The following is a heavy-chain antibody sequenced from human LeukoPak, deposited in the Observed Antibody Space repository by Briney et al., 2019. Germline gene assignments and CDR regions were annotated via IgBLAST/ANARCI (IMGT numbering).Heavy chain of an antibody. CDR3: AKSNGYGLIDD. CDR1: GASISSSNYY. D-gene: IGHD5-12*01. Sequence: SETLSLTCAVSGASISSSNYYWGWLRQSPGKGLEWIGNIYSSGNTYYNASLKSRVTMYIDTSNNQFSLKLSSVTAADTAMYYCAKSNGYGLIDDWGQGTLVTVSS. CDR2: IYSSGNT. J-gene: IGHJ4*02. V-gene: IGHV4-39*01.